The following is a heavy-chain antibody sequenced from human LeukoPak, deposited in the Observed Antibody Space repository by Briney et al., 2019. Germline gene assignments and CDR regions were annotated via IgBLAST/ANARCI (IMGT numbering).Heavy chain of an antibody. CDR1: GFTFSSYG. V-gene: IGHV3-30*02. CDR3: AKDKEGAMVSYYFDY. D-gene: IGHD5-18*01. J-gene: IGHJ4*02. Sequence: GGSLRLSCAASGFTFSSYGMHWVRQAPGKGLEWVAFIRYDGSNKYYADSVKGRFTISRDNSKNTLYLQMSSLRAEDTAVYYCAKDKEGAMVSYYFDYWGQGTLVTVSS. CDR2: IRYDGSNK.